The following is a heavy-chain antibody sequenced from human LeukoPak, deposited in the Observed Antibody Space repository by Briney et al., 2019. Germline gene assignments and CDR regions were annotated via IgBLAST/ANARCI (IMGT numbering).Heavy chain of an antibody. CDR3: ARDTNVGSYYAQQFDY. D-gene: IGHD1-26*01. CDR1: GYTFTSYY. CDR2: INPSGGST. Sequence: GASVKVSCMASGYTFTSYYIHWVRQAPGQGLEWMGIINPSGGSTSYAQKFQGRVTMTRDTSTSTVYMELSSLRPEDTAVYYCARDTNVGSYYAQQFDYWGQGTLVTVSS. J-gene: IGHJ4*02. V-gene: IGHV1-46*01.